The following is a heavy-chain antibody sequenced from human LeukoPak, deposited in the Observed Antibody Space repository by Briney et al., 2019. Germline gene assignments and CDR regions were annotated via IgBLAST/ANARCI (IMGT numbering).Heavy chain of an antibody. V-gene: IGHV4-31*03. CDR3: ARGPYDSSGLHNWFDP. Sequence: SETLSLTCTVSGGSISSGGYYWSWIRQHPGKGLEWIGYIYHSGSTYYNPSLKSRVTISVDTSKNQFSLKLSSVTAADTAVYYCARGPYDSSGLHNWFDPWGQGTLVTVSS. D-gene: IGHD3-22*01. CDR2: IYHSGST. CDR1: GGSISSGGYY. J-gene: IGHJ5*02.